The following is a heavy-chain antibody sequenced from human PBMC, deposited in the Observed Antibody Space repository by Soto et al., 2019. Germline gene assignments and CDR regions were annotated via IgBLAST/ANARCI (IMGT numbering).Heavy chain of an antibody. V-gene: IGHV3-33*05. CDR2: TSYDGSNN. CDR1: GFTFRSYV. Sequence: QVQLVESWGGVVQPGTSLRLSCVGSGFTFRSYVIHWVRQAPGKGLEWVALTSYDGSNNFYGDSVKGRFPISRHNSRNTVELQMNIIRFEDTALYYCARWGTTAGLDVWGHGTLVSVSS. CDR3: ARWGTTAGLDV. D-gene: IGHD3-16*01. J-gene: IGHJ4*01.